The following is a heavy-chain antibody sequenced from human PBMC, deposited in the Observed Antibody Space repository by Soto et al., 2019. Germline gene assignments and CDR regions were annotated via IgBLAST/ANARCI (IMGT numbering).Heavy chain of an antibody. CDR1: GGSITNYY. V-gene: IGHV4-59*08. CDR2: INYDGYS. D-gene: IGHD3-10*01. J-gene: IGHJ6*02. Sequence: QVQLQESGPGLVKPSETLSLTCTVSGGSITNYYCSWFRQPPGKGLEWIGYINYDGYSAYNLSLKXXVXXSMDESKTRFSLTLESVTATDTAVYYCARHGFGPLHGLVDGWGPGTTVIVSS. CDR3: ARHGFGPLHGLVDG.